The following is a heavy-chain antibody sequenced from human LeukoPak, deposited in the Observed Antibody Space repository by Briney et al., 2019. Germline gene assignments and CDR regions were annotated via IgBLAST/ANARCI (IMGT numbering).Heavy chain of an antibody. CDR1: GFMFTDSW. CDR2: INEDGSDK. Sequence: GGSLRLSCAASGFMFTDSWMAWVRQAPGKGLEWLANINEDGSDKNYVVALKGRFTISRDNAEKSLYLQMNSLRAEDTAIYYCAKDMGYSGSSPIEYWGQGTLVTVSS. J-gene: IGHJ4*02. D-gene: IGHD1-26*01. V-gene: IGHV3-7*01. CDR3: AKDMGYSGSSPIEY.